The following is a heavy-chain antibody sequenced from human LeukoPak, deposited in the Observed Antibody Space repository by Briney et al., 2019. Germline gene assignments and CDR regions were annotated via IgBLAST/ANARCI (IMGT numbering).Heavy chain of an antibody. V-gene: IGHV3-33*01. CDR2: IWYDGSNR. CDR1: GFTFSSYG. Sequence: GGSLRLSCAASGFTFSSYGMHWVRQAPGKGLEWVAVIWYDGSNRYYADSVKGRFTISRDNSKNTLYLQMNSLRAEDTAVYYCARDQGDYGDYVVGGWFDPWGQGTLVTVSS. J-gene: IGHJ5*02. CDR3: ARDQGDYGDYVVGGWFDP. D-gene: IGHD4-17*01.